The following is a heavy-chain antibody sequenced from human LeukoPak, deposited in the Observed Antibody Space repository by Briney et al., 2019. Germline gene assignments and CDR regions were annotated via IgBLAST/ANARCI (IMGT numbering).Heavy chain of an antibody. CDR3: ARRFPSFDY. CDR2: IYSGGNT. V-gene: IGHV3-53*01. J-gene: IGHJ4*02. D-gene: IGHD2-21*01. Sequence: GGSLRLSCAASGFTFGSYAMSWVRQAPGKGLEWVSVIYSGGNTYYADSVKGRFTISRDNSKNTLYLQMNSLRAEDTAVYYCARRFPSFDYWGQGTLVTVSS. CDR1: GFTFGSYA.